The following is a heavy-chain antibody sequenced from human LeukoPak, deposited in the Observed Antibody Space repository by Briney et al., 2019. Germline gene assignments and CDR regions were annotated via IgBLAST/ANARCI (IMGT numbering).Heavy chain of an antibody. D-gene: IGHD7-27*01. Sequence: SETLSLTCTVSGGSISSSSYYWGWIRQPPGKGLEWIGSIYYSGSTYYNPSLKSRVTISVDTSKNQLSLKLSSVTAADTAVYYCASRPANWGPSPFDYWGQGTLVTVSS. CDR1: GGSISSSSYY. J-gene: IGHJ4*02. CDR2: IYYSGST. V-gene: IGHV4-39*07. CDR3: ASRPANWGPSPFDY.